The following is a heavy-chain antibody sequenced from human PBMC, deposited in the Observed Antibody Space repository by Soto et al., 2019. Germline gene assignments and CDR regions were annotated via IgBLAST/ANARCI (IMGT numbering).Heavy chain of an antibody. J-gene: IGHJ4*02. CDR3: ARVPDY. CDR1: GGSISSGGYS. CDR2: IYHSVST. Sequence: QLQLQESCSELVKPSQTLSLTCAVSGGSISSGGYSWSWIRQPPGQGLEWIAYIYHSVSTYYNPSLKSRVTISVDRSKNQFSLKLSSVTAAYTAVYYCARVPDYWGQGTLVTVSS. V-gene: IGHV4-30-2*01.